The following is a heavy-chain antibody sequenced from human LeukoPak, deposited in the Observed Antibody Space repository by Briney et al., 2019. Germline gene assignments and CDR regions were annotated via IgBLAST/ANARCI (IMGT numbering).Heavy chain of an antibody. CDR3: ARDMYYYDSSGYYSDAFDI. D-gene: IGHD3-22*01. Sequence: GGSLKLACAASGFTFSNYSMNWVRQAPGKGLEWVSSISSSSSYIYYADSVKGRFTISRDNAKNSLYLQMNSLRAEDTAVYYCARDMYYYDSSGYYSDAFDIWGQGTMVTVSS. J-gene: IGHJ3*02. CDR2: ISSSSSYI. V-gene: IGHV3-21*01. CDR1: GFTFSNYS.